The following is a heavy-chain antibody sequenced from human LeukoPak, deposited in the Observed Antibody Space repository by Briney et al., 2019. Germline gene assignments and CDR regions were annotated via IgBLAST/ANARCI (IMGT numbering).Heavy chain of an antibody. D-gene: IGHD2-2*01. V-gene: IGHV1-18*01. J-gene: IGHJ4*02. CDR1: DYTFTRYG. Sequence: ASVKVSCKLSDYTFTRYGIIWVRQAPGQGREWMGWISAYNGNTNYAKKLKGRVTMTTDTSTSTAYMELRSLRSDDTAVYYCASFQLTQPGLGPKFDYWGKGTLVTVSS. CDR2: ISAYNGNT. CDR3: ASFQLTQPGLGPKFDY.